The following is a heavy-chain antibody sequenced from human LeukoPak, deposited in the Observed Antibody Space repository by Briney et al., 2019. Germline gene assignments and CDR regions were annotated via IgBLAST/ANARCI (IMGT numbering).Heavy chain of an antibody. CDR1: VCTFSSYA. D-gene: IGHD3-3*01. Sequence: GASVKVSCKDSVCTFSSYAISWVRQAPGQGLEWMGGIIPIFGTANYAQKFQGRVTITADESTSTAYMELSSLRSEDTAVYYCARDRDYDSLMDVWGQGTTVTVSS. CDR3: ARDRDYDSLMDV. CDR2: IIPIFGTA. J-gene: IGHJ6*02. V-gene: IGHV1-69*13.